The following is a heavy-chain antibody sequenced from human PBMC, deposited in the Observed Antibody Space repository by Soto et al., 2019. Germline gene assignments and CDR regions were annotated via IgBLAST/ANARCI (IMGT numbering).Heavy chain of an antibody. CDR3: ATHYDILTGYPPGLDP. J-gene: IGHJ5*02. Sequence: ASVKVSCKVSGYTLTELSMHWVRQAPGKGLERMGGFDPEDGETIYAQKFQGRVTTTEDTSTDTAYMELSSLRSEDTAVYYCATHYDILTGYPPGLDPWGQGTLVTISS. CDR1: GYTLTELS. V-gene: IGHV1-24*01. CDR2: FDPEDGET. D-gene: IGHD3-9*01.